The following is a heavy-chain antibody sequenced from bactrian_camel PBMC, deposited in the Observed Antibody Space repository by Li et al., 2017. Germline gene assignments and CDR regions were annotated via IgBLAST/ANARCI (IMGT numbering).Heavy chain of an antibody. J-gene: IGHJ4*01. CDR2: IYTSGGST. CDR3: AADVANTALGRGGRWARLRDVDWNY. V-gene: IGHV3S1*01. Sequence: QLVESGGGLVQPGGSVRLSCAASGYTYNNYCMGWFRQAPGKEREGVAAIYTSGGSTYYADSVKGRFTISRDNAQNALYLQMNNLQAEDTAMYFCAADVANTALGRGGRWARLRDVDWNYWGQGTQVTVS. CDR1: GYTYNNYC. D-gene: IGHD8*01.